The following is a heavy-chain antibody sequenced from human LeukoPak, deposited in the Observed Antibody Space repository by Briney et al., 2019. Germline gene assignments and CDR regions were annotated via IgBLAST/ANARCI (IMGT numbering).Heavy chain of an antibody. CDR1: GFTFSSYS. V-gene: IGHV3-21*01. J-gene: IGHJ6*02. CDR2: ISSSSSYI. D-gene: IGHD5-12*01. CDR3: ARPGVVATISYYYYGMDV. Sequence: GGPLRLSCAASGFTFSSYSMNWVRQAPGKGLEWVSSISSSSSYIYYADSVKGRFTISRDNAKNSLYLQMNSLRAEDTAVYYCARPGVVATISYYYYGMDVWGQGTTVTVSS.